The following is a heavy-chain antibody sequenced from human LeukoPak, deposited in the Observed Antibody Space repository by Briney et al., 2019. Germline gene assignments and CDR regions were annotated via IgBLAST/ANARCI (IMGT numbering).Heavy chain of an antibody. Sequence: ASVKVSCKASGYTFTGYYMHWVRPAPGQGLEWMGWINPNSGGTNYAQKFQGRVTMTRDTSISTAYMELSRLRSDDTAVYYCARDSSGWYYFDYWGQGTLVTVSS. CDR3: ARDSSGWYYFDY. CDR1: GYTFTGYY. CDR2: INPNSGGT. D-gene: IGHD6-19*01. J-gene: IGHJ4*02. V-gene: IGHV1-2*02.